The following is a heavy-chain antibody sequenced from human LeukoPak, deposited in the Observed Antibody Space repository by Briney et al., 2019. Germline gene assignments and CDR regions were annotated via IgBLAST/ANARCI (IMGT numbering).Heavy chain of an antibody. V-gene: IGHV1-69*05. CDR1: GYTFTSYA. J-gene: IGHJ6*02. Sequence: SVKVSCKASGYTFTSYAMHWVRQAPGQGLEWMGGIIPIFGTANYAQKFQGRVTITTDESTSTAYMELSSLRSEDTAVYYCARDRLPTVGDYYYYGMDVWGQGTTATVSS. D-gene: IGHD5-12*01. CDR3: ARDRLPTVGDYYYYGMDV. CDR2: IIPIFGTA.